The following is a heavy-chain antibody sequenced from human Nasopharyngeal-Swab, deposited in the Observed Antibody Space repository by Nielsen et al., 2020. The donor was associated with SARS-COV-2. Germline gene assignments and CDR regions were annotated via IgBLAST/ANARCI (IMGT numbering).Heavy chain of an antibody. V-gene: IGHV3-9*01. D-gene: IGHD5-18*01. CDR3: AKGMGYSYGYELYYYYYGMDV. Sequence: GGSLTLSCAASGFPFNIYAMHWVRQAPGKGLEWVAGISWNGGSQDNADSVKGRFTISRDNAKNSLYLQMNSLRAEDTALYYCAKGMGYSYGYELYYYYYGMDVWGQGTTVTVSS. CDR1: GFPFNIYA. CDR2: ISWNGGSQ. J-gene: IGHJ6*02.